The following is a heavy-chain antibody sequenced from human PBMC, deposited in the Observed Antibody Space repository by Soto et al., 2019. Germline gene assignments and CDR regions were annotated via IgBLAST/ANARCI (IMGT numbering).Heavy chain of an antibody. D-gene: IGHD3-16*01. V-gene: IGHV1-18*04. CDR3: ARLGSGGSPYYFDN. J-gene: IGHJ4*02. Sequence: APVKVSIKVPCYTLTRSGTSWLRQDHRQGFEWMGWISAYNGNTNYAYKLKGSVTMTTDTSTSTAYMEMRSMRSDDTAGYYRARLGSGGSPYYFDNWGQESLCTVSS. CDR2: ISAYNGNT. CDR1: CYTLTRSG.